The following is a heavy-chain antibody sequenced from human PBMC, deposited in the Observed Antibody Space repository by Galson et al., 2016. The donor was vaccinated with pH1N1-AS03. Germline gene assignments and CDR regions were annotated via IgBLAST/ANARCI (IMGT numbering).Heavy chain of an antibody. CDR2: INPGGPPP. V-gene: IGHV1-46*01. CDR1: GFTLTKHY. D-gene: IGHD1-1*01. J-gene: IGHJ3*02. Sequence: SVKVSCKASGFTLTKHYIHWLRQAPGQRLQWMGIINPGGPPPKYAEKFQGRVTMTTDTSTSTTYMELRSLRSDDTAVYYCARMEKRWGDAYDIWGRGTVVTVSS. CDR3: ARMEKRWGDAYDI.